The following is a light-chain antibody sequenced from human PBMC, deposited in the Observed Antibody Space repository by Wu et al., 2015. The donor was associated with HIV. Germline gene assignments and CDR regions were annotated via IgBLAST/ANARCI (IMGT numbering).Light chain of an antibody. CDR1: QSISSW. J-gene: IGKJ5*01. CDR2: KAS. Sequence: DIQMTQSPSTLSTSVGDRVTITCRASQSISSWLAWYQQKPGKAPKLLIYKASSLESGVPARFSGSGSGTDFTLTISSLETEDFALYYCQQQSSWPLTFGQGTRLEIK. V-gene: IGKV1-5*03. CDR3: QQQSSWPLT.